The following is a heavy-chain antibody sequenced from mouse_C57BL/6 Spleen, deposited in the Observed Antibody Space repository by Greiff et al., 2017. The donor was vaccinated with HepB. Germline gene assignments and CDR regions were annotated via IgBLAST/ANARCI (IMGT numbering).Heavy chain of an antibody. Sequence: EVRLQQSGAELVRPGASVKLSCTASGFNIKDYYMHWVKQRPEQGLEWIGRIDPEDGDTEYAPKFQGKATMTADTSSNTAYLQLSSLTSEDTAVYYCTTRGILAWFAYWGQGTLVTVSA. CDR2: IDPEDGDT. V-gene: IGHV14-1*01. CDR1: GFNIKDYY. CDR3: TTRGILAWFAY. J-gene: IGHJ3*01.